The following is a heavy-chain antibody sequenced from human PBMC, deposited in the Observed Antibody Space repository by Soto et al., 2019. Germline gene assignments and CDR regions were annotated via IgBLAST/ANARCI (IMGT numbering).Heavy chain of an antibody. V-gene: IGHV1-18*04. CDR1: GYTFTSYC. CDR3: ARVARHYYDSSGYSSGAFDI. D-gene: IGHD3-22*01. CDR2: ISAYNGNT. Sequence: ASVKVSCKASGYTFTSYCISWVRQAPGQGLEWMGWISAYNGNTNYAQKLQGRVTMTTDTSTSTAYMELRSLRSDDTAVYYCARVARHYYDSSGYSSGAFDIWGQGTMVTVSS. J-gene: IGHJ3*02.